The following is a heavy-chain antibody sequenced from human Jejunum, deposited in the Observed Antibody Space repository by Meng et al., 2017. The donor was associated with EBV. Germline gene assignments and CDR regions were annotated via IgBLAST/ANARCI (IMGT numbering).Heavy chain of an antibody. V-gene: IGHV2-5*02. CDR2: IYWDENK. Sequence: QITLQESGPTPVKPTETLTLTCTVSGFSLSTSGVGVGWIRQPPGKALEWLAHIYWDENKRYSTSLRSRLSIMKDTSKSQVVLTMTNMDPVDTATYYCARRYGDYVRYFDSWGQGILVTVSS. J-gene: IGHJ4*02. CDR1: GFSLSTSGVG. D-gene: IGHD4-17*01. CDR3: ARRYGDYVRYFDS.